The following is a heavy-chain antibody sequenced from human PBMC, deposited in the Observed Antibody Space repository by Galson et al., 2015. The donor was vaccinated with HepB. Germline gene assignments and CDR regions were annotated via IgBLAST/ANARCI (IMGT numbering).Heavy chain of an antibody. J-gene: IGHJ4*02. CDR3: ASLYYYGPRD. V-gene: IGHV3-7*03. CDR2: IKPDGSEK. CDR1: GFTFSGFW. Sequence: SLRLSCAASGFTFSGFWMSWVRQAPGKGLEWVANIKPDGSEKYYVDSVKGRFTISRDNAESSLYLQMNSLRVEDTAVYYCASLYYYGPRDWGQGTLVTVSS. D-gene: IGHD3-10*01.